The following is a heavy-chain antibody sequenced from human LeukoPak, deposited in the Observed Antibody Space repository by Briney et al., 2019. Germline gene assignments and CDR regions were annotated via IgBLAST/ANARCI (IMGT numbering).Heavy chain of an antibody. J-gene: IGHJ4*02. CDR3: ARVFFEWLLPNDY. Sequence: ASVKVSCKASGYTFTSYGISWGRQATGQGLEGRGWIRAYNGNTNYAQKLQGRVTMTTDTSTSTAYMELRSLRSDDTAVYYCARVFFEWLLPNDYWGQGPLVTVSS. V-gene: IGHV1-18*01. CDR2: IRAYNGNT. D-gene: IGHD3-3*01. CDR1: GYTFTSYG.